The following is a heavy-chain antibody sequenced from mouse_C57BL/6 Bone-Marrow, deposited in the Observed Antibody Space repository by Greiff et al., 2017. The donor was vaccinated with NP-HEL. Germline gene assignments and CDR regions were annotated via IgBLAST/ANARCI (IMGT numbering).Heavy chain of an antibody. J-gene: IGHJ4*01. Sequence: DVKLQESGPGLAKPSQTLSLTCSVTGYSITSDYWNWIRKFPGHKLEYMGYISYSGSTYYNPSLKSRISITRDTSKNQYYLQLNSVTTEDTATYYCARSPLWLRRNYYAMDYWGQGTSVTVSS. V-gene: IGHV3-8*01. CDR2: ISYSGST. CDR1: GYSITSDY. D-gene: IGHD2-2*01. CDR3: ARSPLWLRRNYYAMDY.